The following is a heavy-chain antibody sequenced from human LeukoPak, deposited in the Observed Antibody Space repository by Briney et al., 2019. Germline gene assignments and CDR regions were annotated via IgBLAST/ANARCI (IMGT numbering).Heavy chain of an antibody. V-gene: IGHV1-69*05. D-gene: IGHD3-22*01. J-gene: IGHJ3*02. CDR2: IIPIFGTA. CDR1: GGTISSYA. Sequence: GATVKVSCKASGGTISSYAISWVRQAPGQGLEWMGGIIPIFGTANYAQKFQGRVTITTDESTSTAYMELSSLRSEDTAVYYCARVPGYYYDSSGYYHLGAFDIWGQGTMVTVSS. CDR3: ARVPGYYYDSSGYYHLGAFDI.